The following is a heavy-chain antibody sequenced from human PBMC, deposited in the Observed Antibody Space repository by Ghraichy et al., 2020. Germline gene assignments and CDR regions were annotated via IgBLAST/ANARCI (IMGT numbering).Heavy chain of an antibody. J-gene: IGHJ4*02. D-gene: IGHD2-15*01. CDR1: GFTFSDYY. CDR3: ARGGGIVVVVAATDFDY. V-gene: IGHV3-11*01. Sequence: LSLTCAASGFTFSDYYMSWIRQAPGKGLEWVLYISSSGSTIYYADSVKGRFTISRDNAKNSLYLQMNSLRAEDTAVYYCARGGGIVVVVAATDFDYWGQGTLVTVSS. CDR2: ISSSGSTI.